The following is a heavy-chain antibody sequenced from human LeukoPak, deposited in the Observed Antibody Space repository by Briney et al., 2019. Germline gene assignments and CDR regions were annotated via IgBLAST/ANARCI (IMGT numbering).Heavy chain of an antibody. CDR1: GFTFSSYW. V-gene: IGHV3-74*01. CDR2: INSDGSST. CDR3: ARARYYDFWSGYYNGASDY. Sequence: GGSLRLSCAASGFTFSSYWMHWVRQAPGKGLVWVSRINSDGSSTSYADSVKGRFTISRDNAKNTLYLQMNSLGAEDTAVYYCARARYYDFWSGYYNGASDYWGQGTLVTVSS. J-gene: IGHJ4*02. D-gene: IGHD3-3*01.